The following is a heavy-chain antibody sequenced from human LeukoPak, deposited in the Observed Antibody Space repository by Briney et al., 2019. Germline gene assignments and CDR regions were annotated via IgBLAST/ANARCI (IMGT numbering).Heavy chain of an antibody. CDR2: ISSNGGST. V-gene: IGHV3-64*01. D-gene: IGHD6-19*01. Sequence: GGSLRLSCAASGFTFSSYAMHWVRQAPGKGLEYVSAISSNGGSTYYANSVKGRFTISRDNSKNTLYLQMGSLRAEDMAVYYCAKGLYSSGWYDMAYFDYWGQGTLVTVSS. CDR3: AKGLYSSGWYDMAYFDY. J-gene: IGHJ4*02. CDR1: GFTFSSYA.